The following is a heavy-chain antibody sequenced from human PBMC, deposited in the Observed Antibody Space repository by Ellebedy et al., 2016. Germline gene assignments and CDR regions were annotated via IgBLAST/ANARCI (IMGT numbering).Heavy chain of an antibody. J-gene: IGHJ6*03. CDR2: IIPVVGTT. CDR1: GHTFNNYV. D-gene: IGHD1-26*01. CDR3: ARWAGTVPDNASPGVVTIFYYYMDF. Sequence: ASVKVSCKTSGHTFNNYVFSWVRQAPGQGLEWMGGIIPVVGTTDYAQKFKGRLTITADKSSTTVYMELNSMRSEDTAVYFCARWAGTVPDNASPGVVTIFYYYMDFWGKGTTVTVSS. V-gene: IGHV1-69*06.